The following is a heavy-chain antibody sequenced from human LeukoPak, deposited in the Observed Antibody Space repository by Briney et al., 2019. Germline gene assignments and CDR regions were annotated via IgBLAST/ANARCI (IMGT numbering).Heavy chain of an antibody. CDR1: GGSFSGYY. CDR2: INHSGST. CDR3: ASKYYDFWSGYQRGYFDY. V-gene: IGHV4-34*01. D-gene: IGHD3-3*01. J-gene: IGHJ4*02. Sequence: SETLSLTCAVYGGSFSGYYWRWIRQPPGKGLEWIGEINHSGSTNYNPSLKSRVTISVDTSKNQFSLKLSSVTAADTAVYYCASKYYDFWSGYQRGYFDYWGQGTLVTVSS.